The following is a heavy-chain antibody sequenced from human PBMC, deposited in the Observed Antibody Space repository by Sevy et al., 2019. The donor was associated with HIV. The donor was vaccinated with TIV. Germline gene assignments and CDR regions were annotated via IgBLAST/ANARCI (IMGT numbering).Heavy chain of an antibody. Sequence: GESLKISCKGSGYSFTSYWIGWVRQMPGKGLEWMGIIYPGDSDTRYSPSFQGQVTISADKSISTAYLQWSSLKASDTAMYYCARRGYLRGLRSRGNYYYYYYMDVWGNGTTVTVSS. CDR1: GYSFTSYW. CDR2: IYPGDSDT. J-gene: IGHJ6*03. V-gene: IGHV5-51*01. CDR3: ARRGYLRGLRSRGNYYYYYYMDV. D-gene: IGHD4-17*01.